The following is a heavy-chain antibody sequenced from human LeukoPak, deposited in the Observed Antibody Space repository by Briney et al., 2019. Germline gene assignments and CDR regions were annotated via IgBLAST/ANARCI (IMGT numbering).Heavy chain of an antibody. CDR3: ARATPGYSYGYYFDY. CDR2: ISSNGGST. J-gene: IGHJ4*02. V-gene: IGHV3-64*01. Sequence: PGGSLRLSCAASGFTFSSYAMHWVRQAPGKGLEYVSAISSNGGSTYYANSVKGRFTISRDNSKNTLYLQMGSLRAEDMAVYYCARATPGYSYGYYFDYWGQGTLVTVSS. CDR1: GFTFSSYA. D-gene: IGHD5-18*01.